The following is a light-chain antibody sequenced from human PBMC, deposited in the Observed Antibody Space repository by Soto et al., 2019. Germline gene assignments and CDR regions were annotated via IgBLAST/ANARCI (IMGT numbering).Light chain of an antibody. J-gene: IGLJ3*02. V-gene: IGLV2-14*03. CDR3: NSYTSSSTWV. Sequence: QSALTQPASVSGSPGQSISISCTGTSSDVGGYNHVSWYQQHPGKVPKLIIYDVTNRPSGVSNRFSGSKSGNTASLTISGLQAEDEADYYCNSYTSSSTWVFGGGTQLTVL. CDR2: DVT. CDR1: SSDVGGYNH.